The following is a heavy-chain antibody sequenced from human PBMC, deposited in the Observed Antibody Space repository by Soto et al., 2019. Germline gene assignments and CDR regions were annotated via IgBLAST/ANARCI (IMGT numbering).Heavy chain of an antibody. D-gene: IGHD1-26*01. Sequence: ASVKVSCKASGYTFTTYAVFWVRQAPGQRLEWMGWINAGNGNTKYSQKFQGRVTITRDTSASTAYMELSSLRSEDTAVYYCARGGSLYWYFDLWGRGTLVTVS. V-gene: IGHV1-3*01. CDR3: ARGGSLYWYFDL. CDR2: INAGNGNT. J-gene: IGHJ2*01. CDR1: GYTFTTYA.